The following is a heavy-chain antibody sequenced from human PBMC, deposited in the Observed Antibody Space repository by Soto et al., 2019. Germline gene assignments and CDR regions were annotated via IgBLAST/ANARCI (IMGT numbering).Heavy chain of an antibody. D-gene: IGHD6-6*01. V-gene: IGHV1-2*04. CDR3: ARVGSGYSRSSVMEMATLGH. CDR1: GYTFTGYY. CDR2: INPNSGGT. J-gene: IGHJ4*02. Sequence: QVQLVQSGAEVKKPGASVKVSCKASGYTFTGYYMHWVRQAPGQGLEWMGWINPNSGGTNYAQKFQGWVTMTRDTSISTVYMELSRLRSDDTAVYYCARVGSGYSRSSVMEMATLGHWGQGTLVTVSS.